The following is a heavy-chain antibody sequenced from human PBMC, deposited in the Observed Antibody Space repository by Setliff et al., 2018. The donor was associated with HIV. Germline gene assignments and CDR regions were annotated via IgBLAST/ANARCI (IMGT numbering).Heavy chain of an antibody. D-gene: IGHD5-18*01. CDR1: GGSFNTYA. J-gene: IGHJ3*02. Sequence: SVKVSCKSSGGSFNTYAINWVRQAPGQGLEWMGGIISIFDKANYAQKFHGRLTITADDSTRTVYMELNSLGSGDTAVYYFARGGVRGYSYGEAFDIWGQGTLVTVSS. V-gene: IGHV1-69*13. CDR2: IISIFDKA. CDR3: ARGGVRGYSYGEAFDI.